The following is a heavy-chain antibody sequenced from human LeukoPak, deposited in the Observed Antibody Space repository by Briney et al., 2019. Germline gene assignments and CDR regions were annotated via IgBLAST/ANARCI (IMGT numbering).Heavy chain of an antibody. Sequence: GGFLRLSCAASGFTFSSYWMTWVRQAPGKGLEWVANIKQDGSVKYYVDSVKGRFTISRDNAKNSLYLQMNSLRAEDTAVYYCAREGYGDYGLNYWGQGTLVTVSS. CDR1: GFTFSSYW. V-gene: IGHV3-7*03. J-gene: IGHJ4*02. D-gene: IGHD4-17*01. CDR3: AREGYGDYGLNY. CDR2: IKQDGSVK.